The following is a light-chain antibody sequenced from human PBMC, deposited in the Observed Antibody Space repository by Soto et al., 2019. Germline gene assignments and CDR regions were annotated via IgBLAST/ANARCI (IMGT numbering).Light chain of an antibody. CDR3: QHRANWPIT. Sequence: EIVLTQSPATLSLSPGERATLSCRASQSVRSHLVWYQQKPGRAPRLLIYDAFNRATGIPARFSGSGSGTDFTLTISSLEPEDFAVYYCQHRANWPITFGGGTKVEIK. J-gene: IGKJ4*01. CDR2: DAF. V-gene: IGKV3-11*01. CDR1: QSVRSH.